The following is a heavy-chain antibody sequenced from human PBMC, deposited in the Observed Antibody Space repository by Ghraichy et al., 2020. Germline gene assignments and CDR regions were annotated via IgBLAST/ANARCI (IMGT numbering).Heavy chain of an antibody. CDR2: INWNGGST. Sequence: GGSLRLSCAASGFTFDDYGMSWVRQAPGKGLEWVSGINWNGGSTGYADSVKGRFTISRDNAKNSLYLQMNSLRAEDTALYHCARVPSDYGYYYYMDVWGKGTTVTVSS. CDR3: ARVPSDYGYYYYMDV. CDR1: GFTFDDYG. V-gene: IGHV3-20*01. D-gene: IGHD4-17*01. J-gene: IGHJ6*03.